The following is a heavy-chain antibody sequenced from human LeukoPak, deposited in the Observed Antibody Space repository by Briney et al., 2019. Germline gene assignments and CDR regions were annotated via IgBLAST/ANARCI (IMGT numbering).Heavy chain of an antibody. Sequence: VGSLRLSCAASGVTFSSYGMHWVRQAPGKGLEWVAVIWYDGSNKYYADSVKGRFTISRDNSKNTLYLQMNSLRAEDTAVYYCAREAWSIAAPTHFDYWGQGTLVTVSS. J-gene: IGHJ4*02. CDR3: AREAWSIAAPTHFDY. D-gene: IGHD6-6*01. CDR1: GVTFSSYG. V-gene: IGHV3-33*01. CDR2: IWYDGSNK.